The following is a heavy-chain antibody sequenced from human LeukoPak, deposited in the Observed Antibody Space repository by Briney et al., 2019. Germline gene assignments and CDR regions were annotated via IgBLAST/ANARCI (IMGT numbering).Heavy chain of an antibody. V-gene: IGHV1-2*06. CDR3: ARGSSSSNYYYYYMDV. CDR1: GYTFTDYY. CDR2: INPNSGGT. J-gene: IGHJ6*03. Sequence: ASVKVSCKASGYTFTDYYIYWVRQAPGQGLEWMGRINPNSGGTNYAQKFQGRVTMTRDTSISTAYMELSRLRSDDTAVYYCARGSSSSNYYYYYMDVWGKGTTVTVSS. D-gene: IGHD6-6*01.